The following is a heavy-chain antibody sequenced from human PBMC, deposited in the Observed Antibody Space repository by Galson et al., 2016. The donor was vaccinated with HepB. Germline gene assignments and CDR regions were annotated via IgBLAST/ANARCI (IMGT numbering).Heavy chain of an antibody. CDR1: SGSISSSTYY. J-gene: IGHJ4*02. Sequence: SETLSLTCTVSSGSISSSTYYWAWIRQPPGKGLEWIGYVYSSGSTIYNPSLQSRVTMSVDTSKNQFSLNLESVTAADTAVFYCARLRYSGNFDFWGEGTLVTVSS. V-gene: IGHV4-61*05. CDR3: ARLRYSGNFDF. CDR2: VYSSGST. D-gene: IGHD5-12*01.